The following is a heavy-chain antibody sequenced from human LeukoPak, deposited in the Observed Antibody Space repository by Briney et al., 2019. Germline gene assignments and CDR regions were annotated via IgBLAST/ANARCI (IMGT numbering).Heavy chain of an antibody. V-gene: IGHV4-59*11. CDR1: GGSIGSHY. D-gene: IGHD3-10*01. J-gene: IGHJ2*01. CDR2: VYYTGST. Sequence: SETLSLTCTVSGGSIGSHYWTWIRQPPGKGLEFIGNVYYTGSTKYNPSLKSRVTISVDTSKNQFSLKLSSVTAADTAVYYCTREHKDGDWNVPGWYFDLWGRGTLVAVSS. CDR3: TREHKDGDWNVPGWYFDL.